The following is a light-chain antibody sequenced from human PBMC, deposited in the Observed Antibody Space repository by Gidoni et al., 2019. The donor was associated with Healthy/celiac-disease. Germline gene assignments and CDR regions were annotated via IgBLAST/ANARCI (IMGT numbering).Light chain of an antibody. V-gene: IGKV1-39*01. J-gene: IGKJ2*02. CDR1: QSISSY. Sequence: DIQMTQSPSSLSASVGDRVTITCLVSQSISSYLNWYQQKPGKAPKPLIYAASSLQSGVPSRFSGSGSGTDFTLTISSLQPEDFATYYCQQSYSTPRWTFGQGTKLEIK. CDR2: AAS. CDR3: QQSYSTPRWT.